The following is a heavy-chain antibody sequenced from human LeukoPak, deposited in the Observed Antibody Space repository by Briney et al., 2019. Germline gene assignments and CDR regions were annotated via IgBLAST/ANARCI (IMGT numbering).Heavy chain of an antibody. CDR1: GFTFSSYA. V-gene: IGHV3-23*01. D-gene: IGHD6-19*01. CDR3: AKDSFRSSPGVDP. CDR2: ISSSGGST. J-gene: IGHJ5*02. Sequence: TGGSLRLSCAASGFTFSSYAMTWVRQAPGKGLQWVSAISSSGGSTYYADSVKGRFTISRDNSKNTLFLQMNSLRAEDTAVYYCAKDSFRSSPGVDPWGQGTLVTVSS.